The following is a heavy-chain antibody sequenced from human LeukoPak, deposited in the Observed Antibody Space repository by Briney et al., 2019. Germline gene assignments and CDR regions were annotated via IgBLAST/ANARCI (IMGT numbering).Heavy chain of an antibody. J-gene: IGHJ4*02. Sequence: GRSLRLSCAASGFTFDDYAMHWVRPAPGKGLEWVSGISWNSGRIGYADSVKGRFTISRDTAKNALYLQMNSLRAEDTALYYCAKDSLPFIAAAGHVGDYWGQGTLVTVSS. V-gene: IGHV3-9*01. CDR2: ISWNSGRI. CDR1: GFTFDDYA. D-gene: IGHD6-13*01. CDR3: AKDSLPFIAAAGHVGDY.